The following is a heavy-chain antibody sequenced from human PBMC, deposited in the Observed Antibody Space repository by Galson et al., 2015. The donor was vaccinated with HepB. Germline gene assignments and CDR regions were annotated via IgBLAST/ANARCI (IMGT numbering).Heavy chain of an antibody. CDR3: ARAKEWLLRNWFDP. CDR1: GGSISSSSYY. Sequence: ETLSLTCTVSGGSISSSSYYWGWIRQPPGKGLEWIGSIYYSGSTYYNPSLKSRVTISVDTSKNQFSLKLSSVTAADTAVYYCARAKEWLLRNWFDPWGQGTLVTVSS. CDR2: IYYSGST. D-gene: IGHD3-3*01. V-gene: IGHV4-39*07. J-gene: IGHJ5*02.